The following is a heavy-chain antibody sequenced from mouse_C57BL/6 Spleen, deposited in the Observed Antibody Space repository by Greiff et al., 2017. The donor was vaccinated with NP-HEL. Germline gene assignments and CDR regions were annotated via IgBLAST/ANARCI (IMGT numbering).Heavy chain of an antibody. D-gene: IGHD2-1*01. CDR2: INPNNGGT. V-gene: IGHV1-26*01. CDR3: ASEGGNSAWFAY. Sequence: EVQLQQSGPELVKPGASVKISCKASGYTFTDYYMNWVKQSHGKSLEWIGDINPNNGGTSYNQKFKGKATLTVDKSSSTAYMELSSLTSEDSAVYYGASEGGNSAWFAYWGQGTLVTVSA. J-gene: IGHJ3*01. CDR1: GYTFTDYY.